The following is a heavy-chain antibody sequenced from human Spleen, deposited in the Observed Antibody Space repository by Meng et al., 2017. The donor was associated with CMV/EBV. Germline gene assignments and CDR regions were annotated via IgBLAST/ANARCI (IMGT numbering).Heavy chain of an antibody. J-gene: IGHJ4*02. D-gene: IGHD6-25*01. CDR1: GGSFSGYY. CDR2: INHSGST. Sequence: SETLSLTCAVYGGSFSGYYWSWIRQPPGKGLEWIGEINHSGSTNYNPSLKSRVTISVDTSKSQFSLKLTSVTAADTAVYFCAREREATFDYWGQGTLVTVSS. CDR3: AREREATFDY. V-gene: IGHV4-34*01.